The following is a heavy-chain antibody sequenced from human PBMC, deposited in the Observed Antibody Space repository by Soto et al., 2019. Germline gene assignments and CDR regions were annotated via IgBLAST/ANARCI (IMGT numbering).Heavy chain of an antibody. CDR2: IIPIFGTA. CDR3: ARGAYSYGTYYYYGMDV. J-gene: IGHJ6*02. D-gene: IGHD5-18*01. V-gene: IGHV1-69*13. Sequence: GASVKVSCKASGGTFSSYAISWVRQAPGQGLEWMGGIIPIFGTANYAQKFQGRVTITADESTSTAYMELSSLRSEDTAVYYCARGAYSYGTYYYYGMDVWGQGTTVTVSS. CDR1: GGTFSSYA.